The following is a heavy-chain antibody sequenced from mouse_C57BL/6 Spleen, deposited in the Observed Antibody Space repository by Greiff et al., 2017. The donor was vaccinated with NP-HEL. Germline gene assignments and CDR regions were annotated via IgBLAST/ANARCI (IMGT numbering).Heavy chain of an antibody. D-gene: IGHD1-1*01. J-gene: IGHJ4*01. CDR2: ISYSGST. Sequence: EVQRVESGPGLAKPSQTLSLTCSVTGYSITSDYWNWIRKFPGNKLEYMGYISYSGSTYYNPSLKSRISITRDTYKNQYYLQLNSVTTEDTATYYCARSPTTVVANYAMDYLGQGTSVTVSS. CDR1: GYSITSDY. V-gene: IGHV3-8*01. CDR3: ARSPTTVVANYAMDY.